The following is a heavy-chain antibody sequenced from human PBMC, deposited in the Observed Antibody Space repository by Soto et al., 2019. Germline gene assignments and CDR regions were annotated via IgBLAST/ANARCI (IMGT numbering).Heavy chain of an antibody. D-gene: IGHD3-10*01. CDR3: VRDLDGSGSYYTDY. V-gene: IGHV1-18*01. CDR1: GYMFISYG. Sequence: SVKVSCKASGYMFISYGINWVRQAPGQGLEWMGWISAYNGNTKYAQNLQGRVTMTTDTSTSTAYMEMRSLRSDDTAVYYCVRDLDGSGSYYTDYWGPGTLVTVSS. CDR2: ISAYNGNT. J-gene: IGHJ4*02.